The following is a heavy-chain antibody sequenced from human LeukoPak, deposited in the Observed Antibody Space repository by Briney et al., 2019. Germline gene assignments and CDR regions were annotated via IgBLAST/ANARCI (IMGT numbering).Heavy chain of an antibody. Sequence: SETLSLTCAVSGYSISSGYYWGWSRQPPGKGLEWIGSIYHSGSTYYNPSLKSRVTISVDTSKHQFSLKLSSVTAADTAVYYCARGRIVVVVAATNPFDYWGQGTLVTVSS. CDR2: IYHSGST. J-gene: IGHJ4*02. CDR3: ARGRIVVVVAATNPFDY. V-gene: IGHV4-38-2*01. D-gene: IGHD2-15*01. CDR1: GYSISSGYY.